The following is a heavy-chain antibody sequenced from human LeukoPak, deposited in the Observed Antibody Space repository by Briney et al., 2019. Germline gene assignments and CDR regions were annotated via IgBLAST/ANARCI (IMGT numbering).Heavy chain of an antibody. CDR2: ISYDGSNK. V-gene: IGHV3-30*18. J-gene: IGHJ4*02. Sequence: PGGSLRLSCAASGFTFSSYGMHWVRQAPGKGLEWVAVISYDGSNKYYADSVKGRFTISRDNSKNTLYLQMNSLRAEDTAVYYCAKLAAGIGVSQDYWGQGTLVTVSS. CDR1: GFTFSSYG. D-gene: IGHD6-13*01. CDR3: AKLAAGIGVSQDY.